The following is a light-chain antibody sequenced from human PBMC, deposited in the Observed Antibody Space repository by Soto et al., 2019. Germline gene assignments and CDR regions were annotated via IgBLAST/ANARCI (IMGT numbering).Light chain of an antibody. J-gene: IGKJ4*01. CDR2: GAS. CDR1: QSVSSRD. CDR3: QQYGSSPLT. V-gene: IGKV3-20*01. Sequence: EIVLTQSPGTLSLSPGERATLSCRASQSVSSRDLAWYQQKPGQAPRLLIYGASSRAPGIPDRFSGSGSGTDFTLTISRLEPEDFAAYYCQQYGSSPLTFGGGTKVDIK.